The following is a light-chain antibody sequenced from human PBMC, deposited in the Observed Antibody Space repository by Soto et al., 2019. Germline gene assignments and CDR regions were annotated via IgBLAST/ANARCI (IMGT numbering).Light chain of an antibody. CDR3: QQYGGSPRT. CDR2: GAS. CDR1: QSVSSNY. J-gene: IGKJ1*01. V-gene: IGKV3-20*01. Sequence: EIVLTQSPGTLSLSQGERATLSCRASQSVSSNYLAWYQQKPGQAPRLLIYGASSRATGIPDRFSGSGSGTEFTLTISRLEPEDFAVYYCQQYGGSPRTFGQGTKVEIK.